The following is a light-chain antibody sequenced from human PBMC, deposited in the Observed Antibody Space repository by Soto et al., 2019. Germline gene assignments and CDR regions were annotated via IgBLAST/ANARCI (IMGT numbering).Light chain of an antibody. CDR1: SSDVGAYNY. CDR3: SSYTTSSTRL. Sequence: QSVLTQPASVSGSPGQSITISCTGTSSDVGAYNYVSWYQQRPGKAPKVIIYDVSNRPSGVSHRFSGSKSGNTASLTVSGLQSEDEADYYCSSYTTSSTRLFGGGTKLTVL. J-gene: IGLJ2*01. CDR2: DVS. V-gene: IGLV2-14*03.